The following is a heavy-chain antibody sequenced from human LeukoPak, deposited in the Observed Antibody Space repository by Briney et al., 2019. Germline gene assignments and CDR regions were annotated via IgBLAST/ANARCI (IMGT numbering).Heavy chain of an antibody. J-gene: IGHJ6*01. V-gene: IGHV1-18*01. CDR2: IHSNNGNT. D-gene: IGHD2-15*01. CDR1: GYTFSNYG. CDR3: ARHIVVVREYYYFGMDV. Sequence: ASVKVSCKASGYTFSNYGISWVRQAPGQGLEWIGWIHSNNGNTNYAQRLQGRVTMTTDPSTSTAYMELRGLRSDDTAVYYCARHIVVVREYYYFGMDVWGQGTTVTVSS.